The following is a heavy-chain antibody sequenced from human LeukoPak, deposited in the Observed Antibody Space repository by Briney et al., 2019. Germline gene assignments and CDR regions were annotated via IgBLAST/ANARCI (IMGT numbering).Heavy chain of an antibody. CDR3: ARPNDYGDDY. V-gene: IGHV4-39*07. D-gene: IGHD4-17*01. CDR2: ISHSGFT. J-gene: IGHJ4*02. Sequence: PSETLSLTYTVSGGSLSSGGYYWSWIRQPPGKGLEWIGDISHSGFTNYNPSLKSRVTISVDTSTNQFSLKLNSVTAADTAVYYCARPNDYGDDYWGQGTLVTVSS. CDR1: GGSLSSGGYY.